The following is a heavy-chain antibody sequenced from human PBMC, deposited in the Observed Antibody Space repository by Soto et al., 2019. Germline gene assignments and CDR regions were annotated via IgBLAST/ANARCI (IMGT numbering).Heavy chain of an antibody. CDR1: GGAFSSYA. V-gene: IGHV1-69*01. D-gene: IGHD5-18*01. Sequence: VKVSCKASGGAFSSYAISWVRQAPGQGLEWMGGIIPIFGTANYAQKFQGRVTITADESTSTAYMELSSLRSEDTAVYYCARGGYSYGRGYYGMDVWGQGTTVTVSS. CDR2: IIPIFGTA. J-gene: IGHJ6*02. CDR3: ARGGYSYGRGYYGMDV.